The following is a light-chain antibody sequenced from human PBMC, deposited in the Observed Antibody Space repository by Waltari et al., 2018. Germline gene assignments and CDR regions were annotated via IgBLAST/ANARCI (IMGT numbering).Light chain of an antibody. CDR2: END. V-gene: IGLV1-51*01. CDR1: TSNIGNYY. CDR3: ATWDNSLTDVV. Sequence: QSVLTQPPSVSAAPGPKVTISCSGGTSNIGNYYVSSYQHLPGAAPKLLIYENDKRPSGFPDRFSAARSGTSATLGITGLQIGDEADYYCATWDNSLTDVVFGGGTKLTVL. J-gene: IGLJ2*01.